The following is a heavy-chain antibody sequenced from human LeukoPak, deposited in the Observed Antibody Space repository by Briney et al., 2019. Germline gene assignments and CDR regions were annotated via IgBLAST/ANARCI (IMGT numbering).Heavy chain of an antibody. D-gene: IGHD3-10*01. CDR2: IYCSGTT. CDR1: GGSISSGDFY. J-gene: IGHJ5*01. Sequence: SETLSLTCTVSGGSISSGDFYWSWIRQHPGKGMEWIGYIYCSGTTYYSPSLKSRVTISLDTSKNQFSLKLSSVTAADTGVSYCARGGGNTYYKWFDSWGQGTLVTVSS. CDR3: ARGGGNTYYKWFDS. V-gene: IGHV4-31*03.